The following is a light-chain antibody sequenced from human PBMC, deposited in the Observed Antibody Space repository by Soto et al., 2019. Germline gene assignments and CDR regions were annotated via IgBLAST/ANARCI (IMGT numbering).Light chain of an antibody. CDR2: EAS. J-gene: IGKJ1*01. V-gene: IGKV1-9*01. Sequence: IQLTQSPSSLSASVGDRVTITCRASQDISHYVAWYQQKPGKAPKVLIYEASTLQSGVPSRFSGSGSGTEFTLTISSLQPDDFATYYCQQYGTFGQGTKVDI. CDR1: QDISHY. CDR3: QQYGT.